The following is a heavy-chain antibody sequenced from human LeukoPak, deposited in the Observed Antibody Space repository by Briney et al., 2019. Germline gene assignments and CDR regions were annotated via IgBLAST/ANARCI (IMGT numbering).Heavy chain of an antibody. CDR2: ISWNSGSI. V-gene: IGHV3-9*01. Sequence: GGSLRLSCAASGFTFDDYAMHWVRQAPGKGLEWVSGISWNSGSIGYADSVKGRFTISRDNAKNSLYLQMNSLRAEDTAVYYCAKGDDFWSGYPKWGQGTLVTVSS. D-gene: IGHD3-3*01. J-gene: IGHJ4*02. CDR3: AKGDDFWSGYPK. CDR1: GFTFDDYA.